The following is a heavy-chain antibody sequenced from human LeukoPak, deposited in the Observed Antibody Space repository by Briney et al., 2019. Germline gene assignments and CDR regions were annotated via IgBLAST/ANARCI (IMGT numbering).Heavy chain of an antibody. J-gene: IGHJ6*02. CDR1: GYTFTSYD. Sequence: SVKVSCKASGYTFTSYDINWVRQATGQGLEWMGRIIPILGIANYAQKFQGRVTITADKSTSTAYMELSSLRSEDTAVYYCARQNYYGSGSYRSGHYYYYGMDVWGQGTTVTVSS. V-gene: IGHV1-69*04. D-gene: IGHD3-10*01. CDR3: ARQNYYGSGSYRSGHYYYYGMDV. CDR2: IIPILGIA.